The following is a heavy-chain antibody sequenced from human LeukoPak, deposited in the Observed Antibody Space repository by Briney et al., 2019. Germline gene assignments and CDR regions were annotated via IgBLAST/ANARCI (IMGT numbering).Heavy chain of an antibody. CDR1: GGSFSGYY. CDR2: INHSGST. CDR3: ARGRDGSGWYRGGLEFDY. Sequence: SETLSLTCAVYGGSFSGYYWSWIRQRPGKGLEWIGEINHSGSTNYNPSLKSRVTISVDTSKNQFSLKLSSVTAADTAVYYCARGRDGSGWYRGGLEFDYWGQGALVTVSS. J-gene: IGHJ4*02. D-gene: IGHD6-19*01. V-gene: IGHV4-34*01.